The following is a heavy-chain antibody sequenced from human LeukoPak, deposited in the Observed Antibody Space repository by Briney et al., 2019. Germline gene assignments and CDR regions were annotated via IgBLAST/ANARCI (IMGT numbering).Heavy chain of an antibody. D-gene: IGHD2-15*01. CDR1: GFPFSDYV. V-gene: IGHV3-21*01. CDR2: ISGSSSYI. CDR3: ARDGRGDYCSGGSCLMFDP. J-gene: IGHJ5*02. Sequence: GRSLRLSCAASGFPFSDYVMHRVRQAPGKGLEWVSSISGSSSYIYYGDSLKGRFTISRDNAKNSLYLQMNSLRADDTAVYYCARDGRGDYCSGGSCLMFDPWGQGTLVTVSS.